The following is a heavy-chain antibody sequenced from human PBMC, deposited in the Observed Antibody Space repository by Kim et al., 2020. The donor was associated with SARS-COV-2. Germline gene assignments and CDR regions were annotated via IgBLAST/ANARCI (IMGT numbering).Heavy chain of an antibody. CDR1: GFTFRSFW. CDR3: ATYGSGSVDY. V-gene: IGHV3-7*01. J-gene: IGHJ4*02. Sequence: GGSLRLSCAASGFTFRSFWMSWVRQTPGKGLEWVANIKQDGTEKYYVDSVKGRFTISRDNARNSLFLQMNSLRVEDTAVYYCATYGSGSVDYWGQGTLVTVPS. CDR2: IKQDGTEK. D-gene: IGHD3-10*01.